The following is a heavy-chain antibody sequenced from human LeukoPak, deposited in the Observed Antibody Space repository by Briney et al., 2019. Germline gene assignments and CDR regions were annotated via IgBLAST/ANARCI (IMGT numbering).Heavy chain of an antibody. D-gene: IGHD6-13*01. V-gene: IGHV1-2*02. CDR1: GYTFTGYY. CDR2: INPNSGGT. J-gene: IGHJ4*02. Sequence: ASVKVSCKASGYTFTGYYIHWVRQAPGQGLEWMGWINPNSGGTNYAQKFQGRVAMTRDTPISTAYMELSRLRSDDTAVYYCARSEVAAARPHAGNDYWGQGTLVTVPS. CDR3: ARSEVAAARPHAGNDY.